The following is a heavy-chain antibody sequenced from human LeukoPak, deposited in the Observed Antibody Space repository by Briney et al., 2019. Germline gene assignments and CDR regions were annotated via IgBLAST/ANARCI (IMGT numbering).Heavy chain of an antibody. D-gene: IGHD5-24*01. CDR2: ISYDESSK. CDR3: ARGGRDAYSLADF. CDR1: GFTFSYYA. V-gene: IGHV3-30-3*01. Sequence: GGSLRLCCAASGFTFSYYAMHWVRQAPGKGLEWVAVISYDESSKYYADSVKGRFTISRDNPKNTLYLQLNSLRAEDTAVYYCARGGRDAYSLADFWGQGTLVTVSS. J-gene: IGHJ4*02.